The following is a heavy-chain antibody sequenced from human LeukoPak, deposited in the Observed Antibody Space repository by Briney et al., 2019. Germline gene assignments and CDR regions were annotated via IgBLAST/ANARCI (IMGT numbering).Heavy chain of an antibody. Sequence: GGSLRLSCAASGFTFSNYAMHWVRQAPGKGLEWVAVISYDGSNKYYADSVKGRFTISRDNSKNTLYLQMNSLRAEDTAVYYCAKLPGELPDGLDCWGQGTLVTVSS. CDR3: AKLPGELPDGLDC. D-gene: IGHD1-26*01. V-gene: IGHV3-30-3*01. J-gene: IGHJ4*02. CDR1: GFTFSNYA. CDR2: ISYDGSNK.